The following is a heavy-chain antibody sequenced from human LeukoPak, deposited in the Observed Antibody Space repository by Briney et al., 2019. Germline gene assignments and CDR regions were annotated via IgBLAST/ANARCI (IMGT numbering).Heavy chain of an antibody. Sequence: PGGSLRLSCAASGFTFSSYAMHWVRQAPGKGLEWVAVISYDGSNKYYADSVKGRFTISRDNAKNSLYLQMNSLRAEDTAVYYCARDFSMIVDGYFDLWGRGTLVTVSS. CDR2: ISYDGSNK. CDR3: ARDFSMIVDGYFDL. CDR1: GFTFSSYA. J-gene: IGHJ2*01. D-gene: IGHD3-22*01. V-gene: IGHV3-30*04.